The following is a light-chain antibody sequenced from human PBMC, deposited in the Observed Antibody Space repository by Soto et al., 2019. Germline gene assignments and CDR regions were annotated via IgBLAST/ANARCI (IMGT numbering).Light chain of an antibody. V-gene: IGKV1-39*01. CDR3: QQSYSTPRGT. CDR2: AAS. CDR1: QSISSW. Sequence: DIQMTQSPSTLSASVGDRVTITCRASQSISSWLAWYQQKPGKAPKLLIFAASSLQSGVPSRFSGSGSGTGFTLTISSLQPEDFATYYCQQSYSTPRGTFGQGTKVDIK. J-gene: IGKJ1*01.